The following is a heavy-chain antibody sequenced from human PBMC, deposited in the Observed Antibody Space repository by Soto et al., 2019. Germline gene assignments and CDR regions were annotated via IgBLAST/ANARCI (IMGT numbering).Heavy chain of an antibody. CDR1: GFTVSSNY. CDR2: IYSGGST. D-gene: IGHD3-9*01. Sequence: EVQLVESGGGLIRPGGSLRLSCAVSGFTVSSNYMSWVRQAPGKGLEWVSVIYSGGSTYYADSVKGRFTISRDNSKNALYLQMNSLRAEDTAVYSGAREFRYFDWLLQGSSGMDVWGQGTTVTVSS. V-gene: IGHV3-53*01. J-gene: IGHJ6*02. CDR3: AREFRYFDWLLQGSSGMDV.